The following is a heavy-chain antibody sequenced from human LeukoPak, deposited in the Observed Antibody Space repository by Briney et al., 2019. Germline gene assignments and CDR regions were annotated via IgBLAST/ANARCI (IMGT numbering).Heavy chain of an antibody. CDR3: ARSMVRGARPSYFDY. CDR2: IIPIFGTA. J-gene: IGHJ4*02. V-gene: IGHV1-69*06. D-gene: IGHD3-10*01. Sequence: ASVKVSCKASGGTFSSYAISWVRQAPGQGLEWMGGIIPIFGTANYAQKFQGRVTITADKSTSTAYMELSSLRSEDTAVYYCARSMVRGARPSYFDYWGQGTLVTVSS. CDR1: GGTFSSYA.